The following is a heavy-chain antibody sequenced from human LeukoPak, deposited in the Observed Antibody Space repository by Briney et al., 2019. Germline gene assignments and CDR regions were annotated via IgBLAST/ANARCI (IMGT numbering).Heavy chain of an antibody. CDR2: IYYSGST. D-gene: IGHD5-24*01. J-gene: IGHJ4*02. Sequence: PSETLSLTCTVSGGSISSYYWSWIRQPPGKGLEWIGYIYYSGSTNYNPSLKSRVTISVDTSKNQLSLKLSSVTAADTAVYYCARLEMATMGIDYWGQGTLVTVSS. V-gene: IGHV4-59*08. CDR1: GGSISSYY. CDR3: ARLEMATMGIDY.